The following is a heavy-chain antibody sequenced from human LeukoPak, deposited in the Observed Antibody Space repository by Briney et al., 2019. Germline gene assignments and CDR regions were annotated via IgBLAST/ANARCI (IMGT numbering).Heavy chain of an antibody. V-gene: IGHV4-4*07. Sequence: PSETLSLTCTVSGGSISSYYWSWIRQPAGKGLEWIGRIYTSGSTNYNPSLKSRVTMSVDTSKNQFSLKLSSVTAADTAVYYCAGGVAAAGTGKNYYYYMDVWGKGTTVTVSS. CDR3: AGGVAAAGTGKNYYYYMDV. CDR2: IYTSGST. CDR1: GGSISSYY. J-gene: IGHJ6*03. D-gene: IGHD6-13*01.